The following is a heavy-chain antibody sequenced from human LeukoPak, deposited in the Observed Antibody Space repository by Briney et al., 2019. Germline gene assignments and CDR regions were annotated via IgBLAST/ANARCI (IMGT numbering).Heavy chain of an antibody. V-gene: IGHV3-7*01. J-gene: IGHJ4*02. CDR1: GFNLSSSW. Sequence: GGFLRLSCVASGFNLSSSWMSWVRQAPGKGLDYVATIKPDGSEQYYVGSAKGRFTISKDSAKNSLYLQMNSLRGEDTAMYYCAKQGAYCFDCWGQGTLVTVSS. CDR3: AKQGAYCFDC. CDR2: IKPDGSEQ.